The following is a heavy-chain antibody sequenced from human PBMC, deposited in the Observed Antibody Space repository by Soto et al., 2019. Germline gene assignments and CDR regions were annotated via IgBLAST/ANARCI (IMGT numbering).Heavy chain of an antibody. D-gene: IGHD2-15*01. CDR3: AKKGYELQNPDAFDI. Sequence: GGSLRLSCAASGFTFSSYAMSWVRQAPGKGLEWVSAISGSGGSTYYPDSVKGRFTISRDNSKNTLYLQMNSLRAEDTAVYYCAKKGYELQNPDAFDIWGQGTMVTVSS. J-gene: IGHJ3*02. V-gene: IGHV3-23*01. CDR2: ISGSGGST. CDR1: GFTFSSYA.